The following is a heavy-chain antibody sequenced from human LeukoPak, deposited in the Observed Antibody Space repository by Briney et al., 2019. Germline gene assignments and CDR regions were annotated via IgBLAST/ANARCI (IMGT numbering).Heavy chain of an antibody. Sequence: SETLSLTCTVSGDPISTYYWSWIRQPPGKGLEWIGYIYYTGSTNYNPSLKSRVTISVDTSKNQFSLKLSSVTAADTAVYYCARVYGAGYDFRGAFDIWGQGTMVTVS. CDR1: GDPISTYY. V-gene: IGHV4-59*01. CDR3: ARVYGAGYDFRGAFDI. CDR2: IYYTGST. J-gene: IGHJ3*02. D-gene: IGHD5-12*01.